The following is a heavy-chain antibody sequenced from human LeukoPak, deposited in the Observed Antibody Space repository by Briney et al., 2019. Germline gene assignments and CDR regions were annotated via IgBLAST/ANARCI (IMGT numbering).Heavy chain of an antibody. D-gene: IGHD2-21*02. V-gene: IGHV1-69*04. CDR1: GGTFSSYA. CDR3: ARDGNCGGDCYSMDV. J-gene: IGHJ6*02. CDR2: IIPISGIA. Sequence: SVKVSCKASGGTFSSYAISWVRQAPGQGLEWMGRIIPISGIANYAQKFQGRVTITADKSTSTAYMELSSLRSEDTAVYYCARDGNCGGDCYSMDVWGQGTTVTVSS.